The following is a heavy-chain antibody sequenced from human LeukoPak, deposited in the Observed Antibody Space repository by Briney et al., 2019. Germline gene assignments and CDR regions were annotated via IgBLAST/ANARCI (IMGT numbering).Heavy chain of an antibody. CDR2: IYYSGST. Sequence: PSETLSLTCTFSGGSISSSSYYWGWIPQPPGKGLEWIGSIYYSGSTYYNPSLKSRVTISVDTSKSPFSLKLSSVTAADTAVYYCGRLRELVGYWGQGTLVTVSS. CDR1: GGSISSSSYY. CDR3: GRLRELVGY. V-gene: IGHV4-39*01. D-gene: IGHD3-16*01. J-gene: IGHJ4*02.